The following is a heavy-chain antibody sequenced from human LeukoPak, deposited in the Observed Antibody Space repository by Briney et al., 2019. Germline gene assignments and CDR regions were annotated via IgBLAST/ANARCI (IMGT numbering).Heavy chain of an antibody. Sequence: GGSLRLSCAASGFTFSSYWMNWVRQAPGKGLVWVSRIASDGSSTTYADSVKGRFSISRDNAKNTLYLQMNSLRAEDTAVYYCTREAPTTVTTLDYWGRGTLSPSPQ. V-gene: IGHV3-74*01. CDR3: TREAPTTVTTLDY. J-gene: IGHJ4*02. D-gene: IGHD4-17*01. CDR1: GFTFSSYW. CDR2: IASDGSST.